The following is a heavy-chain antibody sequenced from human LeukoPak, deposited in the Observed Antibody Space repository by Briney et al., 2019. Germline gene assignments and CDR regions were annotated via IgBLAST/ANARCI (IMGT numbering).Heavy chain of an antibody. J-gene: IGHJ5*02. CDR1: GGSFSGYY. CDR2: INHSGST. CDR3: ARGQHYYGSGSANWFDP. V-gene: IGHV4-34*01. D-gene: IGHD3-10*01. Sequence: SETLSLTCAVYGGSFSGYYWSWIRQPPGKGLEWIGEINHSGSTNYNPSLKTRVTMSVDTSKNQFSLKLSSVTAADTAVYYCARGQHYYGSGSANWFDPWGQGTLVTVSS.